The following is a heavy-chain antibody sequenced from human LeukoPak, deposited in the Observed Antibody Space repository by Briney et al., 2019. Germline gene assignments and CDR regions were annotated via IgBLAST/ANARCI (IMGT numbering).Heavy chain of an antibody. CDR3: ARDQLGYCSGGSCSRWLDP. Sequence: GASVTVSFTASGYTFTIYGVSWVRQAPGQGREGMGWISAYNGNTNYTHKLQGRVTMTTDTSTSTAYMELRSLRSDDTAVYYCARDQLGYCSGGSCSRWLDPWGQGTLVTVSS. V-gene: IGHV1-18*01. D-gene: IGHD2-15*01. CDR1: GYTFTIYG. CDR2: ISAYNGNT. J-gene: IGHJ5*02.